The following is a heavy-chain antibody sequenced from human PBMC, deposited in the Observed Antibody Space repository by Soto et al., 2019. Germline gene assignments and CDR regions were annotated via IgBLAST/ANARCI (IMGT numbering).Heavy chain of an antibody. J-gene: IGHJ5*02. D-gene: IGHD5-18*01. CDR2: IYYSGST. CDR1: CGSISSGGYY. CDR3: ARASIQLWLGSWFDP. Sequence: PSETLSLTCTFSCGSISSGGYYWSWIRQHPGKGLEWIGYIYYSGSTYYNPSLKSRVTISVDTSKNQFSLKLSSVTAADTAVYYCARASIQLWLGSWFDPWGQGTLVTVSS. V-gene: IGHV4-31*03.